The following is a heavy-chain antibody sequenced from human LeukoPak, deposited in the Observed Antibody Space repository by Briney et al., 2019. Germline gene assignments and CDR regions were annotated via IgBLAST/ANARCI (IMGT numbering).Heavy chain of an antibody. Sequence: SETLSLTCTVSGGSISSYYWSWIRQPPGKGLEWIGYIYYSGSTNYNPSLKSRVTISVDTSKNQFSLKLSSVTAADTAVYYCARGSYYDSSGYYHYYYYYYMDVWGKGTTVTVSS. CDR2: IYYSGST. CDR1: GGSISSYY. CDR3: ARGSYYDSSGYYHYYYYYYMDV. V-gene: IGHV4-59*01. D-gene: IGHD3-22*01. J-gene: IGHJ6*03.